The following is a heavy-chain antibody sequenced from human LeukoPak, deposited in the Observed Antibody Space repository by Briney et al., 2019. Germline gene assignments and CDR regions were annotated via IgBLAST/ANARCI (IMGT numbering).Heavy chain of an antibody. CDR3: AKPTDITRIVVDY. V-gene: IGHV3-23*01. Sequence: GGSLRLSCAASGFTFSSYAMSWVRQAPGKGLEWVSAISGSGGSTYYADSVKGRFTISRDNSENTLYLQMNNLRAEDTAVYYCAKPTDITRIVVDYWGQGTLVTVSS. CDR2: ISGSGGST. D-gene: IGHD3-22*01. CDR1: GFTFSSYA. J-gene: IGHJ4*02.